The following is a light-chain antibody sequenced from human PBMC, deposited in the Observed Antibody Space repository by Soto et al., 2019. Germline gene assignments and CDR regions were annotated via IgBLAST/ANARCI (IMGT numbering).Light chain of an antibody. CDR3: SSYSISTAYL. J-gene: IGLJ1*01. Sequence: QCALTQPASGSGAPGQASTISCTGTSSYVGGYDYVSWYQLHPGKAPKLMVFEVSNRPSGVSYRFSGSKSGNTASLTISGLQAEDEADYFCSSYSISTAYLFGTGTKVTVL. CDR1: SSYVGGYDY. V-gene: IGLV2-14*01. CDR2: EVS.